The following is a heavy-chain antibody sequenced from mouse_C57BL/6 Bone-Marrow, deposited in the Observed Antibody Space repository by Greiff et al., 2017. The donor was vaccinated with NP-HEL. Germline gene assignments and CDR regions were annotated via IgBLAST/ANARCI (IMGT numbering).Heavy chain of an antibody. Sequence: EVQLQQSGTVLARPGASVKMSCKTSGYTFTSYWMHWVKQRPGQGLEWIGAIYPGNSDTSYNQKFKGKAKLTAVTSASTAYMGLSSLTNEDSAGYYWTSPPVEGPKLYFDYWGQGTTLTVSS. CDR2: IYPGNSDT. CDR3: TSPPVEGPKLYFDY. D-gene: IGHD2-12*01. CDR1: GYTFTSYW. J-gene: IGHJ2*01. V-gene: IGHV1-5*01.